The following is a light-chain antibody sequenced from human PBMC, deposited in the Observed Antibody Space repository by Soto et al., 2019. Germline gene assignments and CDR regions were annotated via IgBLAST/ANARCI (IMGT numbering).Light chain of an antibody. CDR2: EAF. CDR1: QSINNW. J-gene: IGKJ1*01. CDR3: QQYNRYSWT. V-gene: IGKV1-5*03. Sequence: IPGAQSPLIISPSVGDRVPITCRASQSINNWLAWYQQKPGKAPRLLIYEAFSLESGVPSRFGGSGSGTEFTLTISSLQPDDFATYYCQQYNRYSWTFGQGAKADIK.